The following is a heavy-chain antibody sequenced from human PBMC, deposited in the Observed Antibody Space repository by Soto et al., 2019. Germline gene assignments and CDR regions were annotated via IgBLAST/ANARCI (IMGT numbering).Heavy chain of an antibody. CDR2: IYESGRT. V-gene: IGHV4-30-2*01. J-gene: IGHJ5*02. D-gene: IGHD1-26*01. CDR1: GASISTGGYS. Sequence: KTSETLSLTCIVSGASISTGGYSWSWIRQPPGKGPEGIGYIYESGRTYYKPSLKSRASISMDKSRNQFSVRLTSVTAADTAVYFCARGDRYSGSFSDYFDPWGQGTLVTVSS. CDR3: ARGDRYSGSFSDYFDP.